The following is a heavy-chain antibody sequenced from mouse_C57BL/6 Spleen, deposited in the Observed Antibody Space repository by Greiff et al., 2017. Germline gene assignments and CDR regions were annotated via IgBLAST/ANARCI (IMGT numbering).Heavy chain of an antibody. D-gene: IGHD4-1*01. J-gene: IGHJ2*01. CDR1: GYAFTNYL. CDR3: AGEEDWDGDY. V-gene: IGHV1-54*01. CDR2: INPGSGGT. Sequence: QVQLQQSGAELVRPGTSVKVSCKASGYAFTNYLIEWVKQRPGQGLEWIGVINPGSGGTNYNEKFKGKATLTADKSSSTAYMQLSSLTSEDSAVYFCAGEEDWDGDYWGQGTTLTVSS.